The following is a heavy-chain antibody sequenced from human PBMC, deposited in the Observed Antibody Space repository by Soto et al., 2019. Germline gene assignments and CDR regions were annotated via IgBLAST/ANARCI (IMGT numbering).Heavy chain of an antibody. CDR2: IIPIFGTA. Sequence: ASVKVSCKASGGTFSSYAISWVRQAPGQGPEWMGGIIPIFGTANYAQKFQGRVTITADKSTSTAYMELSSLRSEDTAVYYCAAVAAPPDAFDIWGQGTMVTVSS. CDR3: AAVAAPPDAFDI. CDR1: GGTFSSYA. V-gene: IGHV1-69*06. D-gene: IGHD6-19*01. J-gene: IGHJ3*02.